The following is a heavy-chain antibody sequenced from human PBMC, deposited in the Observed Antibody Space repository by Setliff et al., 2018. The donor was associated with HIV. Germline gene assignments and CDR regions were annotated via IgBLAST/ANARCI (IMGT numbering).Heavy chain of an antibody. V-gene: IGHV4-59*12. CDR3: ARVPTNTDFYYYYMDV. CDR1: GGSISSYY. J-gene: IGHJ6*03. CDR2: IYYSGST. Sequence: SETLSLTCTVSGGSISSYYWSWIRQPPGKGLEWIGYIYYSGSTNYNPSLKSRVTISVDTSKNQFSLKLSSVTAADTAVYYCARVPTNTDFYYYYMDVWGKGTTVTVSS.